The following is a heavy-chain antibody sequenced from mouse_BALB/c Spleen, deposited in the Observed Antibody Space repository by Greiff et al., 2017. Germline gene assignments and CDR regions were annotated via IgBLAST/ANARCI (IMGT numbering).Heavy chain of an antibody. CDR2: IRNKANGYTT. V-gene: IGHV7-3*02. D-gene: IGHD1-1*01. Sequence: EVKLVESGGGLVQPGGSLRLSCATSGFTFTDYYMSWVRQPPGKALEWLGFIRNKANGYTTEYSASVKGRFTISRDNSQSILYLQMNTLRAEDSATYYCARDIGGRGAMDYWGQGTSVTVSS. CDR1: GFTFTDYY. CDR3: ARDIGGRGAMDY. J-gene: IGHJ4*01.